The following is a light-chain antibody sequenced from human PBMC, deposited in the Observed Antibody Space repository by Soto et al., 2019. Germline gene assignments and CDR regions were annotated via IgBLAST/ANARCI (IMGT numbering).Light chain of an antibody. CDR2: ASS. Sequence: DIQLTQSPSFLSASVGDRVTITCRASQGISSYLAWYQQKPGKAPKLLIYASSTLQSGVPSRFSGSGSGTEFTLTISSLQPEDFATYYCQQLNSYPLFTFGPVTKVDSK. CDR1: QGISSY. CDR3: QQLNSYPLFT. J-gene: IGKJ3*01. V-gene: IGKV1-9*01.